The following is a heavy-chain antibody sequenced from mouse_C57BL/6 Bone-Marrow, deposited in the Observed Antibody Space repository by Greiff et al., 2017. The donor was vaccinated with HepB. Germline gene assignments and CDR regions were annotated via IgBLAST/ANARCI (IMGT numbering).Heavy chain of an antibody. CDR3: AGHGYCDCVFAY. Sequence: EVMLVESGGGLVQPGGSLKLSCAASGFTFSDYYMYWVRQTPEKRLEWVAYISNGGGSTYYPDTSKGRFTISRDNAKNTLYLPMSRLKSEDTAMYYCAGHGYCDCVFAYWGQGTLVTVSA. CDR1: GFTFSDYY. CDR2: ISNGGGST. J-gene: IGHJ3*01. V-gene: IGHV5-12*01. D-gene: IGHD2-13*01.